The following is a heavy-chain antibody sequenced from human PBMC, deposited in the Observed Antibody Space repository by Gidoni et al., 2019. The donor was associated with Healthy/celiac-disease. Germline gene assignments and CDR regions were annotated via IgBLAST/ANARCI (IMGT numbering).Heavy chain of an antibody. J-gene: IGHJ4*02. D-gene: IGHD3-3*01. CDR3: ARGPGYYTWDVDY. CDR1: GYPFTSYD. Sequence: QVQLVPSGAEVKKPGASVRVSCKASGYPFTSYDINCVRQATGKGLEWMGWMNPNSGNTGYAQKFQGRVTMTRNTSISTAYMELSSLRAEDTAVYYCARGPGYYTWDVDYWGQGTLVTVSS. CDR2: MNPNSGNT. V-gene: IGHV1-8*01.